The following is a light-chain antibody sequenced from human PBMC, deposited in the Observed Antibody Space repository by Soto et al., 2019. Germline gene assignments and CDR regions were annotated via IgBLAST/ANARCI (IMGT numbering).Light chain of an antibody. J-gene: IGLJ1*01. CDR1: SNDVGGFNY. CDR3: TSFTSGSTPYV. Sequence: SVLTQPASVSASPGQSITISCTGTSNDVGGFNYVSWYQQHPGKAPKLVIYDVTHRTSGVSDRFSGSRSGNTASLTISGLQAEDEADYYCTSFTSGSTPYVLGTGTKVTVL. V-gene: IGLV2-14*03. CDR2: DVT.